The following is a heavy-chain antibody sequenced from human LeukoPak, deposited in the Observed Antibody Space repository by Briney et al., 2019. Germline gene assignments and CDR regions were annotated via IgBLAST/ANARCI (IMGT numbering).Heavy chain of an antibody. CDR1: GYTFTGYY. V-gene: IGHV1-2*02. CDR2: INPNSGGT. CDR3: ARGLSVRLRVFPWFDP. D-gene: IGHD3-16*01. Sequence: ASVKVSCKASGYTFTGYYMHWVRQAPGQGLEWMGWINPNSGGTNYAQKFQGRVTMTRDTSISTAYMELSRLRSDDTAVYYCARGLSVRLRVFPWFDPWGKEPWSPSPQ. J-gene: IGHJ5*01.